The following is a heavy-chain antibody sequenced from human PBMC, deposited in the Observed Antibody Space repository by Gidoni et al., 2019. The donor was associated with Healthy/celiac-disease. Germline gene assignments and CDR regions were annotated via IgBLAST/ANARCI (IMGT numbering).Heavy chain of an antibody. D-gene: IGHD6-19*01. CDR2: IYTSGST. CDR1: VSSISSGGFY. Sequence: QVQLQESGPGLVKPSQTLSLTCTVSVSSISSGGFYWRWIRHPAGKGLEWIGRIYTSGSTNYNPSLKSRVTISVDTSKNQFSLKLSSVTAADTAVYYCARDEGSSGWYYFDYWGQGTLVTVSS. CDR3: ARDEGSSGWYYFDY. V-gene: IGHV4-61*02. J-gene: IGHJ4*02.